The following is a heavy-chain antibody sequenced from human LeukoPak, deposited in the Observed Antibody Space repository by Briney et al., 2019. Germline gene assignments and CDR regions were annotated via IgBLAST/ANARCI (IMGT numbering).Heavy chain of an antibody. CDR1: GGSISSSNW. V-gene: IGHV4-4*02. CDR2: IYHSGST. Sequence: PSGTLSLTCAVSGGSISSSNWWSWVRQPPGKGLEWIGEIYHSGSTNYNPSLKSRVTISVDKSKNQFSLKLSSVTAADTAVYYCARVGARTFGHIYFDFWGQGTLVAVSS. J-gene: IGHJ4*02. D-gene: IGHD2-21*01. CDR3: ARVGARTFGHIYFDF.